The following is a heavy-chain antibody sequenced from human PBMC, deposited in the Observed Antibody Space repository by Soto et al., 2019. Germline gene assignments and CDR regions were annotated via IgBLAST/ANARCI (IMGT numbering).Heavy chain of an antibody. CDR3: ASPTREWLPPARDYYYGMDV. CDR1: GGTFSSYA. Sequence: QVQLVQSGAEVKKPGSSVKVSCKASGGTFSSYAISWVRQAPGQGLEWMGGIIPIFGTANYAQKFQGRVTITADKSTSTAYMELSSLRSEDTAVYYCASPTREWLPPARDYYYGMDVWSQGTTVTVSS. CDR2: IIPIFGTA. V-gene: IGHV1-69*06. J-gene: IGHJ6*02. D-gene: IGHD3-3*01.